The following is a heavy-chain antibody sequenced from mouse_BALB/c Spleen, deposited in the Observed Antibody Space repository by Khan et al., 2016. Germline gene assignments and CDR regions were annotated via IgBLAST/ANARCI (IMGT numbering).Heavy chain of an antibody. CDR1: GYTFTSYW. J-gene: IGHJ4*01. Sequence: QVQLKQSGAELVKPGTSVRLSCKASGYTFTSYWMHWMKQRPGQGLEWIGEINPTYGRTDYNEKFKTKATLTVDKSSSTVYMQLSSLTSEDSAVXYCARTGAPYDMDYWGQGTSVTVSS. CDR3: ARTGAPYDMDY. D-gene: IGHD3-1*01. V-gene: IGHV1S81*02. CDR2: INPTYGRT.